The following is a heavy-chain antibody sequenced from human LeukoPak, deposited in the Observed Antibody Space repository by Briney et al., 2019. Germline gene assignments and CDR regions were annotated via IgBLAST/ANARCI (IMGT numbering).Heavy chain of an antibody. CDR3: ARGTGEGYSYGRYYFDY. D-gene: IGHD5-18*01. CDR2: INPNSGGT. J-gene: IGHJ4*02. V-gene: IGHV1-2*02. Sequence: ASVKVSCKASGYTFTGYYMHWVRQAPGQGLEWMGWINPNSGGTNYAQKFQGRVTMTTDTSISTAYMELSRLRSDDTAVYYCARGTGEGYSYGRYYFDYWGQGTLVTVSS. CDR1: GYTFTGYY.